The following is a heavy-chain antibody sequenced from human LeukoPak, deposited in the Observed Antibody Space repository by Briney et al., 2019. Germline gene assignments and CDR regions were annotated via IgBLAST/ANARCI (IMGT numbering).Heavy chain of an antibody. V-gene: IGHV3-7*03. CDR2: IKHDGSEK. CDR3: ATPLDYYDRSDSHQGGD. CDR1: GFTFSRHW. J-gene: IGHJ4*02. D-gene: IGHD3-22*01. Sequence: GGSLRLSCAASGFTFSRHWMTWVRQAPGMGLEWVANIKHDGSEKNYVDSVKGRITISRDNAKNSLYLQMNSLRAEDTAVYYCATPLDYYDRSDSHQGGDWGQGTLVTVSS.